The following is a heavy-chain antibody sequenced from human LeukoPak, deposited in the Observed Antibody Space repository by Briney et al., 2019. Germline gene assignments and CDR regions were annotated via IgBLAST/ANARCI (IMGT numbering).Heavy chain of an antibody. D-gene: IGHD6-6*01. CDR2: ISSSGSTI. Sequence: GGSLRLSCAASGFTFSSYEMNWVRQAPGKVLEWVSYISSSGSTIYYADSVKGRFTISRDNAKNSLYLQMNSLRAEDTAVYYCARSGRSSSDYWGQGTLVTVSS. V-gene: IGHV3-48*03. CDR3: ARSGRSSSDY. CDR1: GFTFSSYE. J-gene: IGHJ4*02.